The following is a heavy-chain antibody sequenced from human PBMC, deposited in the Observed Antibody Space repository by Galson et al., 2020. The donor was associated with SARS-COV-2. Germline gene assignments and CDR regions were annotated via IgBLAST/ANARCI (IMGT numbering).Heavy chain of an antibody. Sequence: GGSLRLSCAASGFTFSSYAMSWVRQAPGRGLDWVSVISGGATTTYYADSVKGRFTISRDNSKNTLYLQMNSLRAEDTAIYYCAKDLASSVAIRTAFDYLGLGTLVTVSS. CDR1: GFTFSSYA. D-gene: IGHD6-19*01. CDR2: ISGGATTT. J-gene: IGHJ4*02. V-gene: IGHV3-23*01. CDR3: AKDLASSVAIRTAFDY.